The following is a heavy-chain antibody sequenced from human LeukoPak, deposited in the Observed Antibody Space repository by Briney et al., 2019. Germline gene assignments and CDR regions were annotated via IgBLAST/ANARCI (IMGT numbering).Heavy chain of an antibody. D-gene: IGHD2-2*01. CDR2: INAGNGNT. CDR3: ARDHYCSSTSCYYRVEAYFDY. Sequence: GASVKVSCKASGYTFTSYAMHWVRQAPGQRLEWVGWINAGNGNTKYSQKFQGRVTITRDTSASTAYMELSSLRSEDTAVYYCARDHYCSSTSCYYRVEAYFDYWGQGTLVTVSS. J-gene: IGHJ4*02. CDR1: GYTFTSYA. V-gene: IGHV1-3*01.